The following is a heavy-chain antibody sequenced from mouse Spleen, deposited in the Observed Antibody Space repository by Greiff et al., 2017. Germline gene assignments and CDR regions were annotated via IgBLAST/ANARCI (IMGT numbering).Heavy chain of an antibody. Sequence: EVKLVESGAELVRPGASVKLSCTASGFNIKDDYMHWVKQRPEQGLEWIGWIDPENGDTEYASKFQGKATITADTSSNTAYLQLSSLTSEDTAVYYCTTGRFAYWGQGTLVTVSA. CDR2: IDPENGDT. CDR3: TTGRFAY. CDR1: GFNIKDDY. J-gene: IGHJ3*01. V-gene: IGHV14-4*01.